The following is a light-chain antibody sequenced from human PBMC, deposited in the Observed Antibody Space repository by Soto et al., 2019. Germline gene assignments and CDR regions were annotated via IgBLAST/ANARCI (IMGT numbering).Light chain of an antibody. CDR1: QSVLVSSMNENC. CDR3: KKCDSPPWT. CDR2: WAS. Sequence: DIVMTQSPASLAVSLGERAAIKCKSSQSVLVSSMNENCLGWYQQKPGQPPKLLIYWASTRASGVPDRFSGSGSSTDFTLTNTNLQAKDVARYYGKKCDSPPWTFGQGTKVEVK. V-gene: IGKV4-1*01. J-gene: IGKJ1*01.